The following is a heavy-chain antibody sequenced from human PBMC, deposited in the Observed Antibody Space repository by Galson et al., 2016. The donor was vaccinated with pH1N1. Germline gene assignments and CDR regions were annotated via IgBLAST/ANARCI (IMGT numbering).Heavy chain of an antibody. J-gene: IGHJ4*01. Sequence: SVKVSCKASGGTFSSFGISWVRQAPGQGLEWMGGIIGMFAKTNYAQKFQGRVTITADELTSTAYMDLSSLTSEDTAVYYCARSPGYMVTALDNWGHATLVTVSS. CDR1: GGTFSSFG. V-gene: IGHV1-69*13. D-gene: IGHD2-21*02. CDR3: ARSPGYMVTALDN. CDR2: IIGMFAKT.